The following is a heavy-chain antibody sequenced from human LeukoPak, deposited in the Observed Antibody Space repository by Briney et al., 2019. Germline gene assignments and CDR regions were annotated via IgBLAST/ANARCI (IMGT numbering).Heavy chain of an antibody. D-gene: IGHD6-13*01. CDR2: ISAYNGNT. J-gene: IGHJ4*02. CDR1: GYTFTSYG. V-gene: IGHV1-18*01. CDR3: ARDFTTYSSSWSFDY. Sequence: ASVKVSCKASGYTFTSYGISWVRQAPGQGLEWMGWISAYNGNTNYAQKLRGRVTMTTDTSTSTAYMELRSLRSDDTAVYYCARDFTTYSSSWSFDYWGQGTLVTVSS.